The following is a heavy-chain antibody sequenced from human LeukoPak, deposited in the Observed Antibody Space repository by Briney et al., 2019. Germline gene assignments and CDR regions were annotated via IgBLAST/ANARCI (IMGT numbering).Heavy chain of an antibody. CDR3: ARDHPHIVVVVAATNYYMDV. J-gene: IGHJ6*03. Sequence: SETLSLTCTVSGYSISSGYYWGWIRQPPGKGLEWIGSIYHSGSTYYNPSLKSRVTISVDTSKNQFSLKLSSVTAADTAVYYCARDHPHIVVVVAATNYYMDVWGKGTTVTVSS. D-gene: IGHD2-15*01. V-gene: IGHV4-38-2*02. CDR1: GYSISSGYY. CDR2: IYHSGST.